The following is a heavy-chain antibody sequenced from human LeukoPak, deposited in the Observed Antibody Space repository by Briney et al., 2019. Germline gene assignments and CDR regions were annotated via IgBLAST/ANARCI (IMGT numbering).Heavy chain of an antibody. CDR1: GGTFSSYA. CDR3: ARSTIFGVVIAPDYYYGMDV. V-gene: IGHV1-69*13. CDR2: IIPIFGSA. D-gene: IGHD3-3*01. J-gene: IGHJ6*02. Sequence: SVKVSCKASGGTFSSYAISWVRQAPGQGLEWMGGIIPIFGSANYAQKFQGRVTITADESTSTAYMELSSLRSEDTAVYYCARSTIFGVVIAPDYYYGMDVWGQGTTVTVSS.